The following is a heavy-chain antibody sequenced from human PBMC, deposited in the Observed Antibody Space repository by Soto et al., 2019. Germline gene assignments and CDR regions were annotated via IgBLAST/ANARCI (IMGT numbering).Heavy chain of an antibody. CDR3: AKGAPLLAAGTWWFDP. D-gene: IGHD6-13*01. CDR2: ISYSGHTT. Sequence: PGGSLRLSCAASRFTFTSYAMNWVRQAPGQGLEWVSTISYSGHTTYYADSVKGRFTISRDNSNNTLYLQMDSLRGEDTAVYYCAKGAPLLAAGTWWFDPWGQGTLVTVSS. V-gene: IGHV3-23*01. J-gene: IGHJ5*02. CDR1: RFTFTSYA.